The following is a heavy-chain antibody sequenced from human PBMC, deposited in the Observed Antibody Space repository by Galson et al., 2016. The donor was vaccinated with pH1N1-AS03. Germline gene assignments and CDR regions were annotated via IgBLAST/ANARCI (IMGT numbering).Heavy chain of an antibody. CDR1: GFSFSSYA. J-gene: IGHJ6*02. Sequence: SLRLSCAASGFSFSSYAMSWVRQAPGKGLEWISGINASGGSTNYVESVKGRFTISRDNSRNTLDLQMNSLRADDTAIYYCAKGMTKVTSIYGMDVWGQGTTVSVSS. CDR2: INASGGST. V-gene: IGHV3-23*01. CDR3: AKGMTKVTSIYGMDV. D-gene: IGHD4-17*01.